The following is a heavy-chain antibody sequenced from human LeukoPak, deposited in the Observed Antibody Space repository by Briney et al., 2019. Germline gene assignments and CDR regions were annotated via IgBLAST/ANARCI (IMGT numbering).Heavy chain of an antibody. D-gene: IGHD5-12*01. CDR2: MNPNSGNT. CDR1: GYTFTGYY. V-gene: IGHV1-8*02. CDR3: ARPASGYDYGFDY. Sequence: ASVKVSCKASGYTFTGYYMHWVRQATGQGLEWMGWMNPNSGNTGYAQKFQGRVTMIRNTSISTAYMELSSLRSEDTAVYYCARPASGYDYGFDYWGQGTLVTVSS. J-gene: IGHJ4*02.